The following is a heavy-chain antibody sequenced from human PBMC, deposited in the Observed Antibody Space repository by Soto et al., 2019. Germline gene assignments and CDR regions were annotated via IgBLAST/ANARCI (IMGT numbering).Heavy chain of an antibody. D-gene: IGHD3-10*01. CDR1: GFTFSGSW. J-gene: IGHJ4*02. CDR3: ARGIFGSGTANDY. Sequence: EVQLVESRGGLVQPGGSLRLSCAASGFTFSGSWMHWVRQAPGKGLVWVSRINDDGSATSYADFVKGRFTISRDNAKDTLFLQMNGLRAEDTAVYYCARGIFGSGTANDYWGQGTLVTVSS. V-gene: IGHV3-74*01. CDR2: INDDGSAT.